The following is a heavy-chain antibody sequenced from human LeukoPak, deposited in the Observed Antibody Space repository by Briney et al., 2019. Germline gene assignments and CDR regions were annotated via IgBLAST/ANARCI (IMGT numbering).Heavy chain of an antibody. CDR1: GYTFTRYY. D-gene: IGHD6-19*01. CDR3: ARVTAVAVDY. CDR2: ITTNSGGK. V-gene: IGHV1-2*02. Sequence: ASVKVSCKPSGYTFTRYYIHSVRQAPGQGLQWMGWITTNSGGKNYAQKFPGRVTMTRDTSISTAYMELSRLRSDDTAVYYCARVTAVAVDYWGQGTLVTVSS. J-gene: IGHJ4*02.